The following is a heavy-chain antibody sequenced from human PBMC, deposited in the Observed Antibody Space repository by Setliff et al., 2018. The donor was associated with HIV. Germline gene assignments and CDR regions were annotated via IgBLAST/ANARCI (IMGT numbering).Heavy chain of an antibody. CDR3: ARVRLYNTALDY. J-gene: IGHJ4*02. V-gene: IGHV3-66*02. CDR2: IYGGGST. CDR1: GFTVSGYY. D-gene: IGHD3-3*01. Sequence: PGGSLRLSCAASGFTVSGYYMAWVRQAPGKGLEWVSTIYGGGSTYHADSVKGRFTLSRDSSKNTLSLQMNSLRPEDTAVYYCARVRLYNTALDYWGQGTLVTVSS.